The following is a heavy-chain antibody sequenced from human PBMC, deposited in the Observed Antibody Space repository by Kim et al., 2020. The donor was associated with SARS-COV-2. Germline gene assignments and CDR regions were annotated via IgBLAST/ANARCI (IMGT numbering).Heavy chain of an antibody. CDR1: GFTFSDYP. V-gene: IGHV3-21*01. J-gene: IGHJ4*02. Sequence: GGSLRLSCAASGFTFSDYPMNWVRQAPGKGLEWVSSIRASSNMYYADSLKGRFTISRDNAENSLYLQMNSLSAEDTAVYYCARGMRGFSYGKIDYWGQGT. CDR3: ARGMRGFSYGKIDY. CDR2: IRASSNM. D-gene: IGHD5-18*01.